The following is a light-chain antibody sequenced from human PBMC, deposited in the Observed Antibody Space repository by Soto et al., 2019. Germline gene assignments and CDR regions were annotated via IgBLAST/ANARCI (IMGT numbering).Light chain of an antibody. V-gene: IGKV1-5*03. CDR3: QHYNSYAEA. J-gene: IGKJ1*01. Sequence: DIQMTKSPSTLSGSVGDRVTITCRASQTSSSWLAWYQQNPGKAPKLLIYKASTLKSGVPSRFSGSGSGTEFTLTIRSLQPDDFATYYCQHYNSYAEAFGQGTKVEL. CDR1: QTSSSW. CDR2: KAS.